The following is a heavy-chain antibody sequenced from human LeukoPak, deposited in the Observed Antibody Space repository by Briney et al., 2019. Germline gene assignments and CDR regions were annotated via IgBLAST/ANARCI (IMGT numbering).Heavy chain of an antibody. CDR2: IVPIFGTA. CDR1: GGTFSSYA. CDR3: ASINYYYYYMDV. Sequence: GASVTVSCKASGGTFSSYAISWVRQAPGQGLEWMGGIVPIFGTANYAQKFQGRVTITTDESTSTAYMELSSLRSEDTAVYYCASINYYYYYMDVWGKGTTVTVSS. J-gene: IGHJ6*03. V-gene: IGHV1-69*05.